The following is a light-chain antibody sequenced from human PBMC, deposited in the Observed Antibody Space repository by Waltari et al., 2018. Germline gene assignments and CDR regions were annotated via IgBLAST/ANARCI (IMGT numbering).Light chain of an antibody. V-gene: IGLV2-23*02. CDR2: DIT. Sequence: QSALTQPASVSGSLGQSITLPCPQTPHNHDILYLVSCYQRHPGRAPRLLLYDITQRPSGISDRFSGSKSGKTASLTISGLQAEDEADYYCCSFAGYGIYVFGSGTHVTVL. CDR1: PHNHDILYL. J-gene: IGLJ1*01. CDR3: CSFAGYGIYV.